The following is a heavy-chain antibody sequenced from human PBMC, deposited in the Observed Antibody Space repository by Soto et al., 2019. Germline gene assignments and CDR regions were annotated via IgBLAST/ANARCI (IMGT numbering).Heavy chain of an antibody. D-gene: IGHD2-15*01. J-gene: IGHJ4*02. Sequence: GGSLRLSCAASGFTFSSYAMSWVRQAPGKGLEWVSAISGSGGSTYYADSVKGRFTISRDNSKNTLYLQMNSLRAEDTAVYYCAKLALLEPALTRCSGGSCYSGVLEVEDYWGQGTLVTVSS. CDR1: GFTFSSYA. CDR3: AKLALLEPALTRCSGGSCYSGVLEVEDY. V-gene: IGHV3-23*01. CDR2: ISGSGGST.